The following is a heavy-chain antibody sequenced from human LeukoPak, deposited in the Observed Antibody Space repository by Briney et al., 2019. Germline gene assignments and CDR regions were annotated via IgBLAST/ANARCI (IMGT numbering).Heavy chain of an antibody. Sequence: SETLSLTCTVSGGSISSYYWSWIRQPPGKGLEWIGYIYYSGSTNYNPSLKSRVTISVDTSKNQFSLKLSSVTAADTAVYYCARLGVEAVAGPYYYYYGMDVWGQGTTVTVSS. CDR3: ARLGVEAVAGPYYYYYGMDV. CDR2: IYYSGST. CDR1: GGSISSYY. V-gene: IGHV4-59*01. D-gene: IGHD6-19*01. J-gene: IGHJ6*02.